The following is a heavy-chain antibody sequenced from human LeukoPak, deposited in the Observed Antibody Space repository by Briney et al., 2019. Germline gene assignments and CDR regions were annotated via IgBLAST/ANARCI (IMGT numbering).Heavy chain of an antibody. J-gene: IGHJ5*02. D-gene: IGHD2-21*01. CDR2: ISSSGSTI. V-gene: IGHV3-11*01. CDR3: ASGSGDCITAEFDP. CDR1: GFTFSDYY. Sequence: PGGSLRLSCAASGFTFSDYYMSWIRQAPGKGLEWVSYISSSGSTIYYADSVKGRFTISRDNAKNSLYLQMNSLRAEDTAVYYCASGSGDCITAEFDPWGQGTLVTVSS.